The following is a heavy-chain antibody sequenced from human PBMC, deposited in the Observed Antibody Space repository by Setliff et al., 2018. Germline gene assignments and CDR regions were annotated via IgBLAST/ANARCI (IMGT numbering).Heavy chain of an antibody. J-gene: IGHJ6*02. Sequence: SETLSLTCSVYGESFSNNYWSWIRQTPGKGLEWIGESNHGGSTSYHPSLKSRLTMSVDTSKNQLSLKLSSVTAADTAVYYCARSMIQRNYYCGLDVWGQGTTVTVSS. CDR3: ARSMIQRNYYCGLDV. CDR2: SNHGGST. CDR1: GESFSNNY. D-gene: IGHD3-16*01. V-gene: IGHV4-34*01.